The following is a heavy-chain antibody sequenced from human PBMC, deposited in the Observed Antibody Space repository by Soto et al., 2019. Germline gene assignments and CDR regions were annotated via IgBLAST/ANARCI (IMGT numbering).Heavy chain of an antibody. V-gene: IGHV3-33*01. J-gene: IGHJ4*02. CDR2: IWYDGSNK. D-gene: IGHD3-22*01. CDR1: GFTFNRYG. Sequence: QVQLVESGGGVGQPGRSLRLSCGASGFTFNRYGMHWVRQAPGKGLEWVAVIWYDGSNKYYVDSVKGRFTISRDNPKNTLYLQTNSLRAEDTAVYYCARGNYDSSGGLDYWGQGTLVTVSS. CDR3: ARGNYDSSGGLDY.